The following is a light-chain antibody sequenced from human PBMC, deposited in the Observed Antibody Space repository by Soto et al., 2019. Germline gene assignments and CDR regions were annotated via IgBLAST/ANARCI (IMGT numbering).Light chain of an antibody. J-gene: IGKJ3*01. CDR1: QSVSSY. Sequence: EIVLTQSPATLSLSPGERATLSCRASQSVSSYLAWYQQKPGQAPRLLIYDASNRATGIPARFSRSGSGTDFTLTISSLEPEDFAVYYCQQRSNWPFTFVPGTKVDIK. CDR2: DAS. CDR3: QQRSNWPFT. V-gene: IGKV3-11*01.